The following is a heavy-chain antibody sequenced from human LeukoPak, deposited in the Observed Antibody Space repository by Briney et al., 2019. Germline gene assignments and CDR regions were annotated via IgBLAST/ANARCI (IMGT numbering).Heavy chain of an antibody. D-gene: IGHD6-13*01. CDR1: GFAFSSYA. Sequence: QTGGSLRLSCAASGFAFSSYAMHWVRQAPGKGLEWVAVISYDGSNKYYADSVKGRLTISRDNSKNTLYLQMNSLRAEDTAVYYCARCSSSFAAFDIWGQGTIVTVSS. CDR3: ARCSSSFAAFDI. J-gene: IGHJ3*02. CDR2: ISYDGSNK. V-gene: IGHV3-30-3*01.